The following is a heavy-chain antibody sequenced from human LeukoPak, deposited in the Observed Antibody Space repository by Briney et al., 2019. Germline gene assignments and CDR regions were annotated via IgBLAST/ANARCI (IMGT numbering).Heavy chain of an antibody. CDR1: RLTFSTYA. CDR3: ARDPRNVGLAP. CDR2: ISSGGDNT. D-gene: IGHD2-15*01. V-gene: IGHV3-23*01. J-gene: IGHJ5*02. Sequence: PGGSLRLSCTASRLTFSTYAMNWVRQAPGKGLEWVSSISSGGDNTHYADSVKGRFTISRDNSKNTLYLQMNSLRVEDTAVYYCARDPRNVGLAPWGQGTLVTVSS.